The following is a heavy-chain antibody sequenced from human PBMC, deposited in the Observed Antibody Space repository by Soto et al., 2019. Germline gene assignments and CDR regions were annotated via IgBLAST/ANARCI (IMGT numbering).Heavy chain of an antibody. D-gene: IGHD3-10*01. CDR1: GYTFTNYA. CDR2: INAGNANT. V-gene: IGHV1-3*01. CDR3: ARGPKSRNYFLYYFDY. Sequence: QVQLVQSGAEVKKPGASVKVSCKASGYTFTNYAVHWVRQAPGQRLEWMGWINAGNANTKYSQKFQDRVTITEDTFATTNYMNLSSLRSEDTAVYYCARGPKSRNYFLYYFDYWGQGTLVTVSS. J-gene: IGHJ4*02.